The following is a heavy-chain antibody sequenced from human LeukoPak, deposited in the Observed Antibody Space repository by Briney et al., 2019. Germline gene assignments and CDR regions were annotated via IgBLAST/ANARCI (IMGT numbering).Heavy chain of an antibody. V-gene: IGHV4-34*01. Sequence: SETLSLTCAVYGGSFSGYYWSWIRQPPGKGLEWIGEINHSGSTNYNPSLKSRVTISVDTTKNQLSLKLSSVTAADTAVYYCARRPGVYYYGSGSSRWYNWFDPWGQGTLVTVSS. J-gene: IGHJ5*02. CDR3: ARRPGVYYYGSGSSRWYNWFDP. CDR2: INHSGST. CDR1: GGSFSGYY. D-gene: IGHD3-10*01.